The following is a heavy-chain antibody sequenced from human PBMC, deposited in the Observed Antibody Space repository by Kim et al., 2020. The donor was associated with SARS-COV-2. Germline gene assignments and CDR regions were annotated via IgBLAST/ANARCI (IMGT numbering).Heavy chain of an antibody. J-gene: IGHJ6*02. Sequence: VKGRFTISRDNSKNTLSLQMNSLRAEDTAVYYCAKDISLTGTMYYYGMDVWGQGTTVTVSS. D-gene: IGHD1-7*01. V-gene: IGHV3-30*02. CDR3: AKDISLTGTMYYYGMDV.